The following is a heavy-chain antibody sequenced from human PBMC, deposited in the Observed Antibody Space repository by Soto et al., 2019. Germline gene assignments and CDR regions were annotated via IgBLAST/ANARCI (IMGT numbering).Heavy chain of an antibody. CDR3: AKGVTYYDFWSGYFEY. CDR2: ITGSGGST. Sequence: GGSLRLSCAASGFTLSNYAMSWVRQAPGQGLEWVSAITGSGGSTYYADSVKGRFTISRDTSQNTVYLQMNSLRAEDTAVYYCAKGVTYYDFWSGYFEYWGQGTLVTVSS. J-gene: IGHJ4*02. CDR1: GFTLSNYA. V-gene: IGHV3-23*01. D-gene: IGHD3-3*01.